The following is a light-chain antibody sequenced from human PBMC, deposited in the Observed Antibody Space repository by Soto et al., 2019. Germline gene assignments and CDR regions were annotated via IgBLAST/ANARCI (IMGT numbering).Light chain of an antibody. J-gene: IGKJ2*03. Sequence: EIVLTQSPGTLSLSPGERATLSCRASQTISSYLAWYQHKPGQAPRLLIYDASSRATDIPDRFSGSGSGTDFTLNIGRLEPKDFAVYYCQQYLSSPPYGFGQGTKLAL. CDR1: QTISSY. V-gene: IGKV3-20*01. CDR3: QQYLSSPPYG. CDR2: DAS.